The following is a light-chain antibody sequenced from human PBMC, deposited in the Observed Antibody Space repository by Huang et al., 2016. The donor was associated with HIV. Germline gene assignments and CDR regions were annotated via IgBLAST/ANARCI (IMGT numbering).Light chain of an antibody. CDR2: GAS. Sequence: ERVMTQSPATLSVAPGERVTLSCRASHSVSSNLAWYQQKPGQAPRLLIHGASTRATGIPARFSGSGSGTEFTLAISSLQSEDSGVYFCQQYDNWPLTFGQGIRLEIK. J-gene: IGKJ5*01. CDR1: HSVSSN. CDR3: QQYDNWPLT. V-gene: IGKV3-15*01.